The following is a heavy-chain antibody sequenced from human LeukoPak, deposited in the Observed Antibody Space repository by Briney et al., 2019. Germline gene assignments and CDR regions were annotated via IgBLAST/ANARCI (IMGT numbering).Heavy chain of an antibody. D-gene: IGHD3-3*01. Sequence: SETLSLTCTVSGGSINSYYWSWIRQPPGKGLEWIGYIYYSGSTNYNPSLKSRVTISVDTSKNQFSLKLSSVTAADTAVYYCASIRDYDFWSGYYYVDYWGQGTLVTVSS. V-gene: IGHV4-59*01. CDR2: IYYSGST. CDR3: ASIRDYDFWSGYYYVDY. CDR1: GGSINSYY. J-gene: IGHJ4*02.